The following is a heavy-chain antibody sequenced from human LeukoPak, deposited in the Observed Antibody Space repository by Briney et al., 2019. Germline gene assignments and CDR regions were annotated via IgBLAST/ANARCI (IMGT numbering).Heavy chain of an antibody. CDR1: GGSFSGYY. Sequence: SETLSLTCAVYGGSFSGYYWSWIRQPPGKGLEWIGEINHSGSTNYNPSLKSRVTISVDTSKNQFSLKLSSVTAADTAVYYCARGRFWSGYLHAFDIWGQGTMVTVSS. J-gene: IGHJ3*02. CDR2: INHSGST. D-gene: IGHD3-3*01. V-gene: IGHV4-34*01. CDR3: ARGRFWSGYLHAFDI.